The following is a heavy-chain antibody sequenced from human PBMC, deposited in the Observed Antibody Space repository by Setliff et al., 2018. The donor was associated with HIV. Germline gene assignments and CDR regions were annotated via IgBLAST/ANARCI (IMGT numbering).Heavy chain of an antibody. V-gene: IGHV4-39*07. CDR2: IFYSGST. J-gene: IGHJ6*03. Sequence: SETLSLTCTVSGDSISSINSYWAWIRQPPGRRLEYVGNIFYSGSTYYSPSLKSRATISVDTAKNQFSLKLSSVTAADTAVYYCARQPSGLLYLFYYMDVWGKGTTVTVS. CDR1: GDSISSINSY. CDR3: ARQPSGLLYLFYYMDV. D-gene: IGHD3-3*01.